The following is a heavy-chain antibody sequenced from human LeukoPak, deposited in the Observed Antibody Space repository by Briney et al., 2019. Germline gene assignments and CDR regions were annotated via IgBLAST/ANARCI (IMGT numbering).Heavy chain of an antibody. Sequence: SETLSLTCTVSGGSISSYYWSWIRQPPGKGLEWIGYIYYSGRTNYNPSLKSRVTISVDTSKNQFSLKLSSVTAADTAVYYCARTQYQLPFDAFDIWGQGTMVTVSS. J-gene: IGHJ3*02. CDR2: IYYSGRT. CDR1: GGSISSYY. V-gene: IGHV4-59*01. CDR3: ARTQYQLPFDAFDI. D-gene: IGHD2-2*01.